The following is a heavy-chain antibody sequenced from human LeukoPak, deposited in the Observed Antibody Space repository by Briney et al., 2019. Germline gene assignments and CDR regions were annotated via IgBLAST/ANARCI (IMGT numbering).Heavy chain of an antibody. V-gene: IGHV4-4*02. J-gene: IGHJ4*02. CDR2: TSLTGLT. Sequence: SETLSLTCGVSGGSISNTNWWSWVRQPPGQGLEWIGETSLTGLTNYNPSLESRVSVSLDKSKNQLSLNLTSVTAADTAVYYCSRENGAFSPFGYWGQGTLVTVPS. CDR3: SRENGAFSPFGY. D-gene: IGHD2-8*01. CDR1: GGSISNTNW.